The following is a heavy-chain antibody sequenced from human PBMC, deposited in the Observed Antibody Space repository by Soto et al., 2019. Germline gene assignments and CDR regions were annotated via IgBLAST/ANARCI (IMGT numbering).Heavy chain of an antibody. D-gene: IGHD4-4*01. CDR2: IYYSGST. J-gene: IGHJ4*02. CDR1: GGSISSYY. V-gene: IGHV4-59*01. Sequence: SETLSLTCTVSGGSISSYYWSWIRQPPGKGLEWIGYIYYSGSTNYNPSLKSRVTISVDTSKNQFSLKLSSVTAADTAVYYCASYRGALYFDSWGQGILVTVSS. CDR3: ASYRGALYFDS.